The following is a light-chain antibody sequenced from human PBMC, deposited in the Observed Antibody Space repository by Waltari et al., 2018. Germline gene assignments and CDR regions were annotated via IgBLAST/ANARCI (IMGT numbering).Light chain of an antibody. CDR1: SSDVGRSNY. J-gene: IGLJ1*01. CDR2: EVS. CDR3: SSFAGYNTPFV. Sequence: QSALTQPPSASGSPGQSVTTPCTGTSSDVGRSNYASWYQHHPGEAPKPIISEVSKRPSGVPDRFSGSKSGNTASLTVSGLQPEDEADYYCSSFAGYNTPFVFGTGTKVTVL. V-gene: IGLV2-8*01.